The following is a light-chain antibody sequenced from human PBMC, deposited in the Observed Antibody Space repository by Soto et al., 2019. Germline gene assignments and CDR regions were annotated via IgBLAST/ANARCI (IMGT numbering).Light chain of an antibody. V-gene: IGLV1-44*01. CDR3: AAWDDSLNGRV. J-gene: IGLJ1*01. CDR2: YDN. CDR1: NSNIGSNT. Sequence: QSVLTQPPSASGTPGQRVTISCSGSNSNIGSNTVNWYQQLPGTAPKLLIYYDNLRPSGVPDRIPGSQSGTSASLAIRGPQSDDEADYYCAAWDDSLNGRVFGTGTKLTVL.